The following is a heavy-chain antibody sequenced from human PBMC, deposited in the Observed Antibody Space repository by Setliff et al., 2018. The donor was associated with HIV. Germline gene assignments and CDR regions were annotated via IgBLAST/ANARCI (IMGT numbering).Heavy chain of an antibody. CDR3: ARDRLPAEVAVSGDWFDP. CDR1: GYSFSSYG. CDR2: ISAYNDNA. V-gene: IGHV1-18*01. J-gene: IGHJ5*02. D-gene: IGHD5-12*01. Sequence: ASVKVSCKASGYSFSSYGFSWVRQAPGQGLEWMGWISAYNDNANYAQKFQGRVTMTTDASTSTAYMEVRSLRSDDTAVYYCARDRLPAEVAVSGDWFDPWGQGTLVTVSS.